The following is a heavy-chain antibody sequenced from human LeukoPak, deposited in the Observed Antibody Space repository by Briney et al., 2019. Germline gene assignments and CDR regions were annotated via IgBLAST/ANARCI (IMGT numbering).Heavy chain of an antibody. CDR1: GFTFSSYE. CDR3: ARDRPDYGDYPPHFDY. Sequence: GGSLRLPCAAPGFTFSSYEMNWVRQAPGKGLEWVSYISSSGSTIYYADSVKGRFTISRDNAKNSLYLQMNSLRAEDTAVYYCARDRPDYGDYPPHFDYWGQGTLVTVSS. V-gene: IGHV3-48*03. CDR2: ISSSGSTI. J-gene: IGHJ4*02. D-gene: IGHD4-17*01.